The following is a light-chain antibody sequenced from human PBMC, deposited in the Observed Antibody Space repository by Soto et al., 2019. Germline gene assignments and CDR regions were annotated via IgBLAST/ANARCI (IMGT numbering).Light chain of an antibody. CDR1: ESISRH. Sequence: DIQMTQSPSSLFASVGDRVTITCRASESISRHLNWYQQKPGKAPNLLIYAASSLQNGVPSRFSGSGSGTDFTLTISNLQPEDFATYYCQQSYSTLSITFGQGTRLEIK. J-gene: IGKJ5*01. V-gene: IGKV1-39*01. CDR3: QQSYSTLSIT. CDR2: AAS.